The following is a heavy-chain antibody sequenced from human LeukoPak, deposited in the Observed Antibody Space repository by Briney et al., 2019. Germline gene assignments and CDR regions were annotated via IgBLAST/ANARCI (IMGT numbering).Heavy chain of an antibody. CDR1: GFTFSSYG. Sequence: GGSLRLSCAASGFTFSSYGMHWVRQAPGKGLEWVAVISYDGSNKYYADSVKGRFTISRDNSKNTLYLQMNSLRAEDTAVYYCAKDGILWSSRLGYFDYRGQGTLVTVSS. J-gene: IGHJ4*02. V-gene: IGHV3-30*18. CDR3: AKDGILWSSRLGYFDY. D-gene: IGHD2-21*01. CDR2: ISYDGSNK.